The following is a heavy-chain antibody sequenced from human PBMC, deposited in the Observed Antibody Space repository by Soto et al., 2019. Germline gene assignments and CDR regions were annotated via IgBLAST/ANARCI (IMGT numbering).Heavy chain of an antibody. Sequence: SETLSLTCTVSGGSISSGGYYWSWIRQHPGKGLGWIGYIYYSGSTYYNPSLKSWVTISVDTSKNQFSLKRSSVTAADRAVYYCARSATVTTAFDYLGQGTLVTVSS. V-gene: IGHV4-31*03. J-gene: IGHJ4*02. CDR3: ARSATVTTAFDY. CDR2: IYYSGST. CDR1: GGSISSGGYY. D-gene: IGHD4-17*01.